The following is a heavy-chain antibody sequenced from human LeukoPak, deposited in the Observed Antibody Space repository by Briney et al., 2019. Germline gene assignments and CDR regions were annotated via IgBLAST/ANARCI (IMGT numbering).Heavy chain of an antibody. CDR2: IFHTGYT. V-gene: IGHV4-38-2*02. Sequence: AETLSLTCTVAGYPIAMGYFWGWIRQPPGKGLACIGSIFHTGYTFYDPSFKRRLTISVDTSKNQFSLRLSSVTASDTAVYYCARDSKASPGAFQIRGATFMDVWGKGTTVTISS. D-gene: IGHD3-10*01. CDR1: GYPIAMGYF. J-gene: IGHJ6*03. CDR3: ARDSKASPGAFQIRGATFMDV.